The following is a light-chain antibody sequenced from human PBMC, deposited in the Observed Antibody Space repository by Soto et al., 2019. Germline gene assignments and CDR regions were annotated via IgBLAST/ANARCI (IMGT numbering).Light chain of an antibody. CDR3: AAWDDSLNGVV. J-gene: IGLJ3*02. CDR1: GSSFGRNS. Sequence: QSVLTQPPSASGTPGQRVTISCSGSGSSFGRNSVNWYQQLPGTAPKLFLYSNNQRPSGVPDRFSGSKSGTSASLAISGLQSEDEADYYCAAWDDSLNGVVFGGGTKLTVL. V-gene: IGLV1-44*01. CDR2: SNN.